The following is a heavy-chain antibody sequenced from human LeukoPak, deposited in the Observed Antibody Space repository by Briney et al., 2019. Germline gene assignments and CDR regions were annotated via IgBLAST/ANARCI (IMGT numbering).Heavy chain of an antibody. CDR1: GYTFTGYY. J-gene: IGHJ4*02. Sequence: GASVKVSCKASGYTFTGYYMHWVRQAPGQGLEWMGWINPNSGGTNYAQKFQGRVTMTRDTSISTAYMELSRLRSDDTAVYYCARVSIVRGVIIVGDYWGQGTLVTVSS. V-gene: IGHV1-2*02. D-gene: IGHD3-10*02. CDR3: ARVSIVRGVIIVGDY. CDR2: INPNSGGT.